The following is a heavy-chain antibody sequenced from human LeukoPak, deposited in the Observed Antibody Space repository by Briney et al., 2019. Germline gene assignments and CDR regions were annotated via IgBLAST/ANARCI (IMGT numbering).Heavy chain of an antibody. V-gene: IGHV4-38-2*02. J-gene: IGHJ5*02. D-gene: IGHD3-3*01. CDR3: ARGFLEWFGRFDP. CDR1: GYSISSGYY. CDR2: IYHSGST. Sequence: SETLSLTCTVSGYSISSGYYWGWIRQPPGKWLEWIGSIYHSGSTYYNPSPKSRVTISVDTSKNQFSLKLSSVTAADTAVDYCARGFLEWFGRFDPWGQGTLVTVSS.